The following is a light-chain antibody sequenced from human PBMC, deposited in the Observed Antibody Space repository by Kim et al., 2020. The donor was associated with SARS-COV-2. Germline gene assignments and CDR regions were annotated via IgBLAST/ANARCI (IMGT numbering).Light chain of an antibody. CDR3: QAWDSGTVV. CDR1: KLGEKY. J-gene: IGLJ2*01. CDR2: QDF. Sequence: SSELTQPPSVSVSPGQTVSITCSGDKLGEKYSCWYQQKSGQSPVLVIYQDFKRPSGIPERFSGSNFGNTATLTISGTQAVDEADYFCQAWDSGTVVFGGGTKVTVL. V-gene: IGLV3-1*01.